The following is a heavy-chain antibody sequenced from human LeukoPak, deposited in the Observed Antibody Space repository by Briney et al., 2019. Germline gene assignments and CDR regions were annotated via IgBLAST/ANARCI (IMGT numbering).Heavy chain of an antibody. V-gene: IGHV3-23*01. CDR3: AKGTMGRDGYNYFYYFDY. J-gene: IGHJ4*02. Sequence: PGGSLRLSCAASGFTFSSYVMSWVRQAPGKGLEWVSAISGSGGSTYYADSVKGRFTISRDNSKNTLYLQMNSLRAEDTAVYYCAKGTMGRDGYNYFYYFDYWGQGTLVTVSS. CDR1: GFTFSSYV. CDR2: ISGSGGST. D-gene: IGHD5-24*01.